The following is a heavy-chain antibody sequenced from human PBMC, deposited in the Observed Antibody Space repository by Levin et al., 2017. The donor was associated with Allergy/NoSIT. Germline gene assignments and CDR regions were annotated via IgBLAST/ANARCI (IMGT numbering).Heavy chain of an antibody. CDR2: IYYSGST. V-gene: IGHV4-59*01. CDR1: GGSISSYY. D-gene: IGHD3-22*01. CDR3: ARLIGGQTAFDP. Sequence: ASETLSLTCTVSGGSISSYYWSWIRQPPGKGLEWIGYIYYSGSTNYNPSLKSRVTISVDTSKNQFSLKLSSVTAADTAVYYCARLIGGQTAFDPWGQGTLVTVSS. J-gene: IGHJ5*02.